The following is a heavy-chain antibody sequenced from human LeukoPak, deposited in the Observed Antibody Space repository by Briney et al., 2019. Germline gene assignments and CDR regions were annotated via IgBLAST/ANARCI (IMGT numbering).Heavy chain of an antibody. V-gene: IGHV1-69*04. Sequence: ASVKVSCKASGYTFTSYGISWVRQAPGQGLEWMGRIIPILGIANYAQKFQGRVTITADKSTSTAYMELSSLRSEDTAVYYCARDHDWFDPWGQGTLVTVSS. CDR1: GYTFTSYG. CDR2: IIPILGIA. J-gene: IGHJ5*02. CDR3: ARDHDWFDP.